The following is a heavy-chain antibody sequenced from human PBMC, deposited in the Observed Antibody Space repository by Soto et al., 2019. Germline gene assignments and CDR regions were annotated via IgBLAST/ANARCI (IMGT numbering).Heavy chain of an antibody. CDR1: GGTFSSYT. CDR2: IIPILGIA. J-gene: IGHJ5*02. CDR3: ARVSWGYGDLQNWFDP. D-gene: IGHD4-17*01. Sequence: QVQLVQSGAEVKKPGSSVKVSCKASGGTFSSYTISWVRQAPGQGLEWMGRIIPILGIANYAQKFQGRVTITADKSTSTAYMELSSLRSEDTAVYYCARVSWGYGDLQNWFDPWGQGTLVTVSS. V-gene: IGHV1-69*02.